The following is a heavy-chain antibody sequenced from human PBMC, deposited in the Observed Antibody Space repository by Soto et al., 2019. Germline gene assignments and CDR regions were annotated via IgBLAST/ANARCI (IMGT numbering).Heavy chain of an antibody. CDR3: AKDSVDAVAIAGGFYYGMDV. Sequence: QVQLVESGGGVVQPGRSLRLSCAASGFTFSSYGMHWVRQAPGKGLEWVAVISYDGSNKYYADSVKGRFTVSRDNSKNTLSLQMKTLRAEDTAVYYCAKDSVDAVAIAGGFYYGMDVWGQGTTVTVSS. J-gene: IGHJ6*02. D-gene: IGHD2-21*01. CDR1: GFTFSSYG. V-gene: IGHV3-30*18. CDR2: ISYDGSNK.